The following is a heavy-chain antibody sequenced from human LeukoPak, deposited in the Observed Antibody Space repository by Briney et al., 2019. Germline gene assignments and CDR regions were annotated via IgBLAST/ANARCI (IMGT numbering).Heavy chain of an antibody. CDR3: ARDGSGSYVNWFDP. J-gene: IGHJ5*02. Sequence: VASVKVSCKASGYTFTSYDINWVRQATGQGLEWMGWMNPNSGNTGYAQKFQGRVTITRDTSASTAYMELSSLRSEDTAVYYCARDGSGSYVNWFDPWGQGTLVTVSS. V-gene: IGHV1-8*01. CDR1: GYTFTSYD. D-gene: IGHD1-26*01. CDR2: MNPNSGNT.